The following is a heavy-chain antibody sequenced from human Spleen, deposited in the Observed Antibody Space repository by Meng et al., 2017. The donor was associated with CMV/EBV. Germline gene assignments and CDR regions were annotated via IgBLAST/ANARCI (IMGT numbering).Heavy chain of an antibody. CDR2: TWSDGSNK. V-gene: IGHV3-33*06. J-gene: IGHJ4*02. CDR1: GFTFSSYS. CDR3: AKAMVATQGFDY. Sequence: GESLKISCAASGFTFSSYSMNWVRQAPGKGLEWVAGTWSDGSNKYYADSVKGRFTISRDNSKNTLYLQMNSLRAEDTAVYYCAKAMVATQGFDYWGQGTLVTVSS. D-gene: IGHD4-23*01.